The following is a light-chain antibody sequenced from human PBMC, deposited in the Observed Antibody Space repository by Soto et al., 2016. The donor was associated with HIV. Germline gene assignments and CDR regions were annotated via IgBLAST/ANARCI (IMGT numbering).Light chain of an antibody. CDR1: NIGSKS. Sequence: SYVLTQPPSVSVAPGKTARITCGGNNIGSKSVHWYQQKPGQAPVLVVYDDSDRPSGIPERFSGSNSGNTATLTIGRVEAGDEADYYCQVWDGSNDHPVFGGGTELTVL. CDR3: QVWDGSNDHPV. CDR2: DDS. J-gene: IGLJ2*01. V-gene: IGLV3-21*03.